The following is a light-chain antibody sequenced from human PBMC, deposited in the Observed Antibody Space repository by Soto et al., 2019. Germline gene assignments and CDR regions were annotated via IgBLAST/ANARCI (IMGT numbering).Light chain of an antibody. CDR2: GAS. V-gene: IGKV3-20*01. CDR1: QSVASRN. J-gene: IGKJ1*01. Sequence: EIVLTQSPGTLSLSPGERATLSCRASQSVASRNLAWYQQKSGQAPRLLIYGASSRATGIPDRFSGSGSGTDFTLTISRLEPEDFAVYYCQQYGSSPQTFGQGTKV. CDR3: QQYGSSPQT.